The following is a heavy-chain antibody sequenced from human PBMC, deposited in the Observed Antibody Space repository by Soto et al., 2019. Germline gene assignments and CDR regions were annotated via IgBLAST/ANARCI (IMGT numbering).Heavy chain of an antibody. Sequence: QVQLVQSGAEVKKPGASVKVSCKASGYTITTYVMHWVRQAPGQRLEWMGWINAGNDNTKYSQKFQGRVTITRDTSASTVYMELSSLRSEDTAVYYCARVGHYYYGMDVWGQGTTVTVSS. CDR1: GYTITTYV. CDR2: INAGNDNT. V-gene: IGHV1-3*01. CDR3: ARVGHYYYGMDV. J-gene: IGHJ6*02. D-gene: IGHD3-3*01.